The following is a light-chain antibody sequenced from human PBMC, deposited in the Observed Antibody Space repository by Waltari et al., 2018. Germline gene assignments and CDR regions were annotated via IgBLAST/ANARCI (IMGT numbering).Light chain of an antibody. Sequence: EIVMTQSPATLSVSPGEGATLSCRASQSISSNLAWYQQRPGQAPRLLIYGASIRVTAIPARFSGSGSGTDFTLTISSLQSEDSAVYYCQQYNRWVTFGGGTKVEIK. J-gene: IGKJ4*01. CDR2: GAS. CDR1: QSISSN. CDR3: QQYNRWVT. V-gene: IGKV3-15*01.